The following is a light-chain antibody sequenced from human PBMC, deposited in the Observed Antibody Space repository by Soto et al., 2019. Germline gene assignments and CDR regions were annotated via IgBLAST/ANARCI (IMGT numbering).Light chain of an antibody. CDR1: SSDVGGYKY. J-gene: IGLJ2*01. CDR3: YAYGTSNTLA. CDR2: EVS. Sequence: QSVLTQPASVSGSPGQSITISCTGTSSDVGGYKYVSWYQQHPGKAPKLMIYEVSNRPSGVSNRFSGSKSGNTASLTISGLQAEDEADYWCYAYGTSNTLAFGGGTKLTVL. V-gene: IGLV2-14*01.